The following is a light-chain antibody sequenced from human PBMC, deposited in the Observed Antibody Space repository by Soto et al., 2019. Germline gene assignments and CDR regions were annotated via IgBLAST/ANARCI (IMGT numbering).Light chain of an antibody. J-gene: IGKJ2*01. CDR1: QSVSSY. Sequence: EIVLTQSPATLSLSPGERATLSCRASQSVSSYLAWYQQKPGQAPRLLIYDASNRATGIPARFSGSGSGTGVTLTISSLEPEDFAVYYCQQRSNWPPEDTFGQGTKLEIK. CDR2: DAS. CDR3: QQRSNWPPEDT. V-gene: IGKV3-11*01.